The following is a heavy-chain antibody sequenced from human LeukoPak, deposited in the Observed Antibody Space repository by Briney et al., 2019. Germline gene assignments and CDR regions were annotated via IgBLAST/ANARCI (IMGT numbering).Heavy chain of an antibody. D-gene: IGHD6-13*01. CDR3: ARGTLYYSSTTTAEYFQH. V-gene: IGHV4-34*01. CDR1: GFTFSSYA. CDR2: INHSGST. Sequence: GSLRLSCAASGFTFSSYAMSWVRQPPGKGLEWIGEINHSGSTNYNPSLKSRVTISVDTSKNQFSLKLSSVTAADTAVYYCARGTLYYSSTTTAEYFQHWGQGTLVTVSS. J-gene: IGHJ1*01.